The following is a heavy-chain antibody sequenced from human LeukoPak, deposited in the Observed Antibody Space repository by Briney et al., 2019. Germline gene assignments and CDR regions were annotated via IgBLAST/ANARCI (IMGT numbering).Heavy chain of an antibody. D-gene: IGHD3-22*01. V-gene: IGHV3-9*03. CDR1: GFTFDDYA. Sequence: PGGSLRLSCAASGFTFDDYAMHWVRQAPGKGLEWVSGISWNSGSIGYADSVKGRFTISRDNAKNSLYLQMNSLRAEDMALYYCAKGGAYYYDSSGYYWDAFDIWGQGTMVTVSS. CDR2: ISWNSGSI. J-gene: IGHJ3*02. CDR3: AKGGAYYYDSSGYYWDAFDI.